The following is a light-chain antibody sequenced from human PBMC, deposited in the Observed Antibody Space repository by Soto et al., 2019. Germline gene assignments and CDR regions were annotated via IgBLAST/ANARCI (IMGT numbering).Light chain of an antibody. CDR3: SSYTSSSTLEV. CDR1: ATDIGGADY. Sequence: QSALTQPASVSGSPGQSITISCTGTATDIGGADYVSWYQQHPGKAPKLIIYEVSNRPSGVSNRFSGSKSGNTASLTISGLQAEDEADYYCSSYTSSSTLEVFGGGTKLTVL. J-gene: IGLJ2*01. CDR2: EVS. V-gene: IGLV2-14*01.